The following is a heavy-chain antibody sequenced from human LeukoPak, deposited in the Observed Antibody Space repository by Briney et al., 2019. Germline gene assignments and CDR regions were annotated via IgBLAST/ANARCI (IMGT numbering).Heavy chain of an antibody. CDR1: GGSISSGGSY. J-gene: IGHJ4*02. CDR2: IYHSGST. V-gene: IGHV4-30-2*01. D-gene: IGHD5-18*01. CDR3: AAEETAMVDY. Sequence: SQTLSLTCTVSGGSISSGGSYWSWIRQPPGKGLEWIGYIYHSGSTYYNPSLKSRVTISVDGSKNQFSLKLSSVTAADTAVYYCAAEETAMVDYWGQGTLVTVSS.